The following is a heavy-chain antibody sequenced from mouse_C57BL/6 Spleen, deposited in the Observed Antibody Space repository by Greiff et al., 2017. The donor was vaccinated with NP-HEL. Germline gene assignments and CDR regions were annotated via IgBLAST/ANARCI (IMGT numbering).Heavy chain of an antibody. D-gene: IGHD1-1*01. CDR1: GFTFSSYA. CDR2: ISDGGSYT. V-gene: IGHV5-4*03. CDR3: ARQEYYGSSYGYFDV. Sequence: EVMLVESGGGLVKPGGSLKLSCAASGFTFSSYAMSWVRQTPEKRLEWVATISDGGSYTYYPDNVKGRFTISRDNAKNNLYLQMSHLKSEDTAMYYCARQEYYGSSYGYFDVWGTGTTVTVSS. J-gene: IGHJ1*03.